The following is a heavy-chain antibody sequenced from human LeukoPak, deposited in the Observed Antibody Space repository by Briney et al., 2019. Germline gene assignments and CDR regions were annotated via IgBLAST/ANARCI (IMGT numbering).Heavy chain of an antibody. Sequence: QPGGSLRLSCAASGFTFSSYAMHWVRQAPGKGLEWVAVISYDGSNKYYADSVKGRFTISRDSSKNTLYLQMNSLRAEDTAVYYCARGLTAMDYWGQGTLVTVSS. J-gene: IGHJ4*02. CDR3: ARGLTAMDY. CDR2: ISYDGSNK. V-gene: IGHV3-30*04. D-gene: IGHD5-18*01. CDR1: GFTFSSYA.